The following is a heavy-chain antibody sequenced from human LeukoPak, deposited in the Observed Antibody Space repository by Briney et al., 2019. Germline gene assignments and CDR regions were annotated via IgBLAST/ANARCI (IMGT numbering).Heavy chain of an antibody. CDR1: GYTFTGYY. Sequence: GASVKVSCKASGYTFTGYYMHWVRQAPGQGLEWMGGIIPIFGTANYAQKFQGRVTITADESTSTAYMELSSLRSEDTAVYYCAAYGFWSGYTDLTTYYYYYMDVWGKGTTVTVSS. CDR2: IIPIFGTA. D-gene: IGHD3-3*01. V-gene: IGHV1-69*13. CDR3: AAYGFWSGYTDLTTYYYYYMDV. J-gene: IGHJ6*03.